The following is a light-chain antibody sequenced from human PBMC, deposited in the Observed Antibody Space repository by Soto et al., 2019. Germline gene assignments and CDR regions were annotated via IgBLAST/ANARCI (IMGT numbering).Light chain of an antibody. Sequence: QSVLTQAPSASGTPGQRVTISCSGSSSNAGGNYVYWYQQFPGTAPKLLIYRNDQRPSGVPDRFSGSKSGTSASLAISGLRSDDEADYHCAAWDDSLRGHVFGGGTKLTVL. CDR3: AAWDDSLRGHV. V-gene: IGLV1-47*01. CDR2: RND. J-gene: IGLJ3*02. CDR1: SSNAGGNY.